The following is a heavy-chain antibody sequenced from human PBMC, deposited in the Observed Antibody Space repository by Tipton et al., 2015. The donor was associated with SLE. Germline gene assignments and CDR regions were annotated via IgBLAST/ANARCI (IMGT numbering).Heavy chain of an antibody. D-gene: IGHD1-20*01. Sequence: SLRLSCAASGLTFSRHGMHWVRQAPGKGLEWVAFIPFDRSNQYYADSVRGRFTISRDDSKSTLYLQMNSLRPEDTAVYYCAKDKGITAFDYWGQGTLVSVSP. CDR2: IPFDRSNQ. J-gene: IGHJ4*02. CDR1: GLTFSRHG. CDR3: AKDKGITAFDY. V-gene: IGHV3-30*02.